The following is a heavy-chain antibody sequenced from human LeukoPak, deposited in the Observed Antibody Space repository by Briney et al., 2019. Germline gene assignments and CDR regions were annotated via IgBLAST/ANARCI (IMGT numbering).Heavy chain of an antibody. Sequence: SETLSLTCTVSGGSISSYYWSWIRQPPGKGLEWIGYIYYSGTTNYNPSLKSRVTISVDTSKNQFSLKLSSVTAADTAVYYCAREAADYGDYGVGWGQGTLVTVSS. CDR2: IYYSGTT. D-gene: IGHD4-17*01. CDR1: GGSISSYY. CDR3: AREAADYGDYGVG. J-gene: IGHJ4*02. V-gene: IGHV4-59*12.